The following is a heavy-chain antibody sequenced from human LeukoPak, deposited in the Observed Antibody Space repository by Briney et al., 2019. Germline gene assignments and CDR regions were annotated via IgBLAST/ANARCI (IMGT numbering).Heavy chain of an antibody. V-gene: IGHV3-53*01. CDR2: IYSGGST. CDR3: ARRKNGSRSGSGRSSYWYFDL. D-gene: IGHD3-10*01. J-gene: IGHJ2*01. CDR1: GFTVSSNY. Sequence: AGGSLRLSCAASGFTVSSNYMSWVRQAPGKGLEWVSVIYSGGSTYYADSVKGRFTISRDNSKNTLYLQMNSLRAEDTAVYYCARRKNGSRSGSGRSSYWYFDLWGRGTLVTVSS.